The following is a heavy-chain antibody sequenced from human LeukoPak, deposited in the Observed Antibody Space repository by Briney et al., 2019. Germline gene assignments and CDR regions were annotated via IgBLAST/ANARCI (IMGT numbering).Heavy chain of an antibody. D-gene: IGHD1-7*01. Sequence: SETLSLTCTVSGGSINSYYWSWLRQPPGKGLEWIAYIYYSGSTSYNPSLKSRVTISVDTSKNQFSLKLNSVTAADTAMYYCARLFHPALSGNYPFDYWGQGTLVTVSS. CDR2: IYYSGST. J-gene: IGHJ4*02. CDR1: GGSINSYY. CDR3: ARLFHPALSGNYPFDY. V-gene: IGHV4-59*01.